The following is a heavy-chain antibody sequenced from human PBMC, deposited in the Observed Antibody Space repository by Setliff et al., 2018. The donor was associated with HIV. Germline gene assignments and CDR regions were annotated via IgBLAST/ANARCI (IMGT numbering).Heavy chain of an antibody. J-gene: IGHJ3*02. V-gene: IGHV1-69*06. CDR2: IIPAFGTA. D-gene: IGHD3-10*01. CDR1: GDTLSIHP. Sequence: SVKVSCKASGDTLSIHPISWVRQAPGRGLDWMGGIIPAFGTANYAQKFKGRVTITADKSTNTVYMELRSLTSEDTAVYYCAREEFHYGSETAGEAFDMWGRGTKVTVSS. CDR3: AREEFHYGSETAGEAFDM.